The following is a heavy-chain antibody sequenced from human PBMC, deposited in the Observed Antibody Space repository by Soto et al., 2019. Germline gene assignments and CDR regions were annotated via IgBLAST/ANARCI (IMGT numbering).Heavy chain of an antibody. CDR3: AHIANYYPFDWFAP. D-gene: IGHD3-10*01. CDR1: GFSLSTSGVG. CDR2: IYWDDDK. V-gene: IGHV2-5*02. Sequence: QITLKESGPTLVKPTQTLTLTCTFSGFSLSTSGVGVGWIRQPPGKALEWLALIYWDDDKRYSPSLKRRLTVTTDTSKNRVVLTMTNMDPVDTATYSCAHIANYYPFDWFAPWGQGTLVPVSS. J-gene: IGHJ5*02.